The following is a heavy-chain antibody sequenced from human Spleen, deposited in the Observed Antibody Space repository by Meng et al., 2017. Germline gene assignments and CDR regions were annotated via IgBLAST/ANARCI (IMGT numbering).Heavy chain of an antibody. J-gene: IGHJ4*02. D-gene: IGHD6-13*01. CDR2: IDPKSGDT. V-gene: IGHV1-2*06. CDR1: GYNFPDYC. Sequence: ASVKVSCKPSGYNFPDYCLHWVRRAPGQGLEWMGRIDPKSGDTHYAQRFQDSVTMTGDKSINTAYMELSGMRSDDTAMYYCSRDEDISAAGKLFGDYWGQGTLVTVSS. CDR3: SRDEDISAAGKLFGDY.